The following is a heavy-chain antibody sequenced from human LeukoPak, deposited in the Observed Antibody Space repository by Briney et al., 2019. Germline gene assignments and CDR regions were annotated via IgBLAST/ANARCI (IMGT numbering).Heavy chain of an antibody. Sequence: SQTLSLTCAVSGGSISSGGYSWRWIRQPPGKGLEWIGYIYHSGSTYYNPSLKSRVTISVDRSKNQFSLKLSSVTAADTAVYYCARAVTTSEWFDPWGQGTLVTVSS. CDR3: ARAVTTSEWFDP. CDR1: GGSISSGGYS. J-gene: IGHJ5*02. V-gene: IGHV4-30-2*01. CDR2: IYHSGST. D-gene: IGHD4-11*01.